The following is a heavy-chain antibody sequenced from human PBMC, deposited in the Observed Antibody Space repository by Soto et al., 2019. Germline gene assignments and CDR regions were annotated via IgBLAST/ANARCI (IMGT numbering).Heavy chain of an antibody. V-gene: IGHV4-30-4*01. J-gene: IGHJ4*02. CDR3: ARDVAAAGNQVDY. CDR1: GGSISSGDYY. Sequence: QVQLQESGPGLVKPSQTLSLTCTVSGGSISSGDYYWSWIRQPPGKGLEWIGYIYYSGSTYYNPSLKSRVTISVDTSKNPFSPKLSSVTAADTAVYYCARDVAAAGNQVDYWGQGTLVTVSS. D-gene: IGHD6-13*01. CDR2: IYYSGST.